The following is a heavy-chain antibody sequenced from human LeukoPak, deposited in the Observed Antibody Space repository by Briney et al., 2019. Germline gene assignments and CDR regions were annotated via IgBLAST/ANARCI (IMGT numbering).Heavy chain of an antibody. CDR2: INPSSGDA. V-gene: IGHV1-2*02. CDR3: AKNPYEYYFDY. Sequence: ASVKVSCKASGYTFTGYHMHWVRLAPGQGLKWMGWINPSSGDANYAQKFQGRVTMTRDTSISTAYMELSRLRSDDTAVYYCAKNPYEYYFDYWGQGTLVTVSS. J-gene: IGHJ4*02. CDR1: GYTFTGYH. D-gene: IGHD5-12*01.